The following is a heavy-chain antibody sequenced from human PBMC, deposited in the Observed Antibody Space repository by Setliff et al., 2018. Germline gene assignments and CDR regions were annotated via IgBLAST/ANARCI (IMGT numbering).Heavy chain of an antibody. CDR3: ARGVGATNDY. D-gene: IGHD1-26*01. CDR1: GGSISSYY. V-gene: IGHV4-59*01. J-gene: IGHJ4*02. Sequence: PSETLCLTCTVSGGSISSYYWSWIRQPPGKGLEWIGYIYYSGSTNYNPSLKSRVTISVDTSKNQFSLKLSSVTAADTAVYYCARGVGATNDYWGQGTLVTVSS. CDR2: IYYSGST.